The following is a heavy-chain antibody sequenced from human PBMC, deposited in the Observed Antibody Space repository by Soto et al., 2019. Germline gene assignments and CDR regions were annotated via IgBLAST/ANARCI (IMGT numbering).Heavy chain of an antibody. J-gene: IGHJ5*02. CDR3: ARRRYSGYDTTLFDP. D-gene: IGHD5-12*01. Sequence: PSETLSLTCAVYGGSFSGYYWSWIRQPPGKGLEWIGEINHSGSTNYNPSLKSRVTISVDTSKNQFSLKLSSVTAADTAVYYCARRRYSGYDTTLFDPRGQGTLVTVSS. CDR2: INHSGST. CDR1: GGSFSGYY. V-gene: IGHV4-34*01.